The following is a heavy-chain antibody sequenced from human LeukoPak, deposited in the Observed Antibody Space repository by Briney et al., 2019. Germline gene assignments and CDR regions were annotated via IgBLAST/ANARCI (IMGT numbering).Heavy chain of an antibody. J-gene: IGHJ4*02. CDR2: INPSGGNT. V-gene: IGHV1-46*01. CDR3: ARGGRPEYFDY. CDR1: GYTFTSYY. Sequence: ASVKVSCKASGYTFTSYYMHWVRQAPGQGLEWMGIINPSGGNTSYAQKFQGRVTMTRDTSTSTAYMELSSLRSEDTAVYYCARGGRPEYFDYWGQGTLVTVSS.